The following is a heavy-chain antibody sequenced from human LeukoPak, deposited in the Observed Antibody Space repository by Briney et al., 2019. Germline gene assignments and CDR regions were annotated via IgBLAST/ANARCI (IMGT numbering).Heavy chain of an antibody. V-gene: IGHV2-5*02. Sequence: GWIRQXXXXXXXXXALIYWDDDKRYSPSLKSRLTITNDTSKNQVVLTMTNMDPVDTATYYCAHTRITVAGKGFDYWGQGTLVTVSS. CDR3: AHTRITVAGKGFDY. D-gene: IGHD6-19*01. CDR2: IYWDDDK. J-gene: IGHJ4*02.